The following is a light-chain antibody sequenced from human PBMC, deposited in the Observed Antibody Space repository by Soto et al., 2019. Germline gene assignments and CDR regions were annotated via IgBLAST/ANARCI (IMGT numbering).Light chain of an antibody. CDR1: QNVNVN. CDR2: DAS. Sequence: ERAMTQSPGTLSASPGERATLSCRVSQNVNVNLAWYQHKPGQAPRLLIHDASTRATGIPARFSGSGSGTDFTLTISTLQSEDFAVYYCQQYNNWPRTFGQGTKLEIK. V-gene: IGKV3-15*01. CDR3: QQYNNWPRT. J-gene: IGKJ2*01.